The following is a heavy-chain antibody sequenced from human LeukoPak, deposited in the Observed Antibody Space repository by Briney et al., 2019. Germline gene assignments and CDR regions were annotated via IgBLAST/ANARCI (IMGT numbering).Heavy chain of an antibody. CDR1: GFTFSTYS. Sequence: PGGSLRLSCAASGFTFSTYSMNWVRQAPGKGLEWVSSITSSSSYIHYADSMKGRFTISRDTSKNTLYLQMNSLRAEDTAVYYCARVGYDGCSGGSCYGGYWGQGTLVTVSS. V-gene: IGHV3-21*04. CDR3: ARVGYDGCSGGSCYGGY. J-gene: IGHJ4*02. D-gene: IGHD2-15*01. CDR2: ITSSSSYI.